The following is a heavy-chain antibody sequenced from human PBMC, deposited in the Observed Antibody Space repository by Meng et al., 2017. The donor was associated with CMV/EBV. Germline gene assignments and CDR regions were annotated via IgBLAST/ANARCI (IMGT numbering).Heavy chain of an antibody. Sequence: GESLKISCAASGFTFSSYAMHWVRQAPGKGLEWVAVISYDGSNKYYADSVKARFTISRDNSKNTLYLQMNSLRAEDTAVYYCARDRGYDFWSGSTDYWGQGTLVTVSS. CDR3: ARDRGYDFWSGSTDY. CDR2: ISYDGSNK. D-gene: IGHD3-3*01. J-gene: IGHJ4*02. V-gene: IGHV3-30-3*01. CDR1: GFTFSSYA.